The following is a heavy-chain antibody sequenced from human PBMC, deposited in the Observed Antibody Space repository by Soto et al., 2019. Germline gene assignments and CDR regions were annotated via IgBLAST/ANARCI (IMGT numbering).Heavy chain of an antibody. J-gene: IGHJ4*02. Sequence: SETMSLTCTVSGGSISSGVYYWSWIRQHPGKGLEWIGYIYYNGDAYYNPSLKSRVSISIDTSKNQFSLRLTSVTAADTAVYYCARSHRDNWGSPDYFDYWGQGTLVTVSS. CDR2: IYYNGDA. V-gene: IGHV4-31*03. CDR3: ARSHRDNWGSPDYFDY. CDR1: GGSISSGVYY. D-gene: IGHD7-27*01.